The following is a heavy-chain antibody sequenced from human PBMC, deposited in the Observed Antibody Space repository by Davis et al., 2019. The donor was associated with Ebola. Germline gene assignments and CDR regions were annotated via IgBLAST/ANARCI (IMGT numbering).Heavy chain of an antibody. CDR1: GGSISSYY. Sequence: SETLSLTCTVSGGSISSYYWSWIRQPPGKGLEWIGYIYYSGSTNYNPSLKSRVTISVDTSKNQFSLKLSPVTAADTAVYYCARGPYGYYDSSGYYGTFFDYWGQGTLVTVSS. D-gene: IGHD3-22*01. CDR2: IYYSGST. CDR3: ARGPYGYYDSSGYYGTFFDY. J-gene: IGHJ4*02. V-gene: IGHV4-59*01.